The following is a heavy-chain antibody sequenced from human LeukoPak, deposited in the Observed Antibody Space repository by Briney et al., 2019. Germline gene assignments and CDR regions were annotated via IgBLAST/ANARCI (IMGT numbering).Heavy chain of an antibody. CDR1: GGSISSYH. Sequence: PSETLSLTCTVSGGSISSYHWSWIRQPPGKGLEWIGYIYYSGSTNYNPSLKSRVTISVDTSKNQFSLKLTSVTAADTAVYYCAREGDKYANWFDTWGQGTLVTVSS. V-gene: IGHV4-59*01. J-gene: IGHJ5*02. CDR2: IYYSGST. CDR3: AREGDKYANWFDT. D-gene: IGHD2-8*01.